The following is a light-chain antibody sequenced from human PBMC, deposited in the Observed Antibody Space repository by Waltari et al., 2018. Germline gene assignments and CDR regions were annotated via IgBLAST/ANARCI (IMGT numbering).Light chain of an antibody. Sequence: SSELTQDPVVSVALGQTVRITCQGDSLRNYYVSWYQQKPGQAPVVVIYGKNKRPSGIPDRFSGSTSGIPASLTITGAHAEDEAYYFCNSRDSSGNLPFGGGTKLTVL. CDR1: SLRNYY. CDR2: GKN. J-gene: IGLJ3*02. CDR3: NSRDSSGNLP. V-gene: IGLV3-19*01.